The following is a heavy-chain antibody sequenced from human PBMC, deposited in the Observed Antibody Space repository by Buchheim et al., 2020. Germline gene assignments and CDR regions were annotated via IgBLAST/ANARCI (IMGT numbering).Heavy chain of an antibody. CDR2: ILYDGSNK. CDR1: GFTFSTYG. D-gene: IGHD5-12*01. J-gene: IGHJ4*02. Sequence: QVQLVESGGGVVQPGRSLRLSCAASGFTFSTYGIHWVRQAPGKGLEWVAVILYDGSNKYYADSVRGRFTISRDNSKSKLYLQMNSLRPEDTAVYYCAKDRGNGYEYYFDYWGQGTL. V-gene: IGHV3-30*18. CDR3: AKDRGNGYEYYFDY.